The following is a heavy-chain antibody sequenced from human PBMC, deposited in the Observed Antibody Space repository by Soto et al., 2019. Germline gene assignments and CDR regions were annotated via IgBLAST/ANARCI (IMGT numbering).Heavy chain of an antibody. CDR3: AKDPIWSGYYFSPGYFDY. J-gene: IGHJ4*02. V-gene: IGHV3-30*18. D-gene: IGHD3-3*01. Sequence: GGSLRLSCAASGFTFSSYGMHWVRQAPGKGLEWVAVISYDGSNKYYADSVKGRFTISRDNSKNTLYLQMNSLRAEDTAVYYCAKDPIWSGYYFSPGYFDYWGQGTLVTVSS. CDR2: ISYDGSNK. CDR1: GFTFSSYG.